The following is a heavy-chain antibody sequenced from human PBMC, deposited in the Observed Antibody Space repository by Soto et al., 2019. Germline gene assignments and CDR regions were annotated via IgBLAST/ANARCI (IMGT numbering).Heavy chain of an antibody. D-gene: IGHD3-22*01. CDR3: XXXXXDRGAYYYLYYFDF. CDR2: VSHDGNNK. Sequence: QVQLVESGGGVVQPGRSLRLSCAASGFTFSGHAMHWVRQAPGKGLEWVAVVSHDGNNKYHADSVQGRLTISRDNSKDTVYLQMHGLRAEDTAVYXXXXXXXDRGAYYYLYYFDFWGQGTLVTVSS. J-gene: IGHJ4*02. CDR1: GFTFSGHA. V-gene: IGHV3-30*03.